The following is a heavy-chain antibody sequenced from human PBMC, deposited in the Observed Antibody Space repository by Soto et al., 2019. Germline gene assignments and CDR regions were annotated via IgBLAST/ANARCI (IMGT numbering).Heavy chain of an antibody. J-gene: IGHJ4*02. V-gene: IGHV4-59*08. CDR1: GGSISDSY. CDR2: IYYSGST. D-gene: IGHD1-26*01. CDR3: ANLGTKKEHFNY. Sequence: SETLSLTCTVSGGSISDSYWSWIRQPPGKGLEWIGYIYYSGSTNYNPSLKSRVTISVDTSKNQFSLRLSSVTAADTAVYYCANLGTKKEHFNYGGQETRVTVP.